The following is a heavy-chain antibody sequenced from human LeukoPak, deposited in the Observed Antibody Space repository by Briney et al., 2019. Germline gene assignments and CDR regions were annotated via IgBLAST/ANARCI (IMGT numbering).Heavy chain of an antibody. Sequence: ASVKVSCKASGYTFTSYGISWVRQAPGQGLEWMGSISAYNSNTNHAQKLQGRVTMTTDTSTSTAYMELRSLRSDDTAVYYCARLVVVPAAMTGYYYYYGMDVWGQGTTVTVSS. D-gene: IGHD2-2*01. CDR3: ARLVVVPAAMTGYYYYYGMDV. CDR2: ISAYNSNT. CDR1: GYTFTSYG. V-gene: IGHV1-18*01. J-gene: IGHJ6*02.